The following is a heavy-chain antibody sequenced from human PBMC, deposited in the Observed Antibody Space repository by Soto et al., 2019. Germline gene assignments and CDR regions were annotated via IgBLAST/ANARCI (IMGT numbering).Heavy chain of an antibody. J-gene: IGHJ5*02. Sequence: PSETLSLTCAVSGGSISAAGDSWSWIRQPPGGGLEWIGYIYHSGTFLYNPSLKTRLTMSLDRSNNQFSLTLNSVTAADTAVYYCARGDNWFDPWGQGTLVTVSS. CDR3: ARGDNWFDP. CDR1: GGSISAAGDS. V-gene: IGHV4-30-2*01. CDR2: IYHSGTF.